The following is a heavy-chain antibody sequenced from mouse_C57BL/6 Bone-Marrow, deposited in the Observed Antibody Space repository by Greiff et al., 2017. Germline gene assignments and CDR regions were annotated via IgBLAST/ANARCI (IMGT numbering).Heavy chain of an antibody. V-gene: IGHV1-55*01. J-gene: IGHJ2*01. Sequence: QVQLQQSGAELVKPGASVKMSCKASGYTFTSYWITWVKQRPGQGLEWIGDIYPGSGSTNYNEKFKGKATLTVDTSSSTAYMQLSSLTSEDTAVYYCATSSGYPDYWGQGTTLTVSS. CDR2: IYPGSGST. CDR1: GYTFTSYW. D-gene: IGHD3-2*02. CDR3: ATSSGYPDY.